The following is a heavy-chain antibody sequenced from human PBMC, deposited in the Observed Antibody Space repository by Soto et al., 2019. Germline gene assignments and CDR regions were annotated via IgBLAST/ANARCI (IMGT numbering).Heavy chain of an antibody. CDR2: ISSSSSYI. J-gene: IGHJ3*02. V-gene: IGHV3-21*01. CDR1: GFTFSSYS. Sequence: GGSLRLSCAASGFTFSSYSMNWVRQAPGKGLEWVSSISSSSSYIYYADSVKGRFTISRDNAKNSLYLQMNSLRAEDTAVYYCATSSGWYGGAFDIWGQGTMVTVSS. D-gene: IGHD6-19*01. CDR3: ATSSGWYGGAFDI.